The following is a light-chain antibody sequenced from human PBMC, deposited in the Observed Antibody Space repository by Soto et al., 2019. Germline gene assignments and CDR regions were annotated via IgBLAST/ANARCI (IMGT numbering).Light chain of an antibody. CDR2: WAS. V-gene: IGKV4-1*01. CDR1: QSVLYSSDSKNY. CDR3: QQYYNTPLT. J-gene: IGKJ4*01. Sequence: DIVMTQSPDSLAVSLGERATINCKSSQSVLYSSDSKNYFAWYQQKPGQPPKLLIYWASSRESGVPDRFSGSGSGTDFTLTISSLQAEDVAGYYCQQYYNTPLTFGGGTKVEIK.